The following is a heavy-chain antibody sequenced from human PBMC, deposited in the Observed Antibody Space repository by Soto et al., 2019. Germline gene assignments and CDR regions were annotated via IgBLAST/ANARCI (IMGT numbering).Heavy chain of an antibody. J-gene: IGHJ4*02. Sequence: LRLSCAASGFTFSSYSMNWVRQAPGKGLEWVSAISGSGGSTYYADSVKGRFTISRDNSKNTLYLQMNSLRAEDTAVYFCAKDRTDHFWTGFCDSWGQGALVTVSS. CDR1: GFTFSSYS. V-gene: IGHV3-23*01. CDR3: AKDRTDHFWTGFCDS. CDR2: ISGSGGST. D-gene: IGHD3-3*02.